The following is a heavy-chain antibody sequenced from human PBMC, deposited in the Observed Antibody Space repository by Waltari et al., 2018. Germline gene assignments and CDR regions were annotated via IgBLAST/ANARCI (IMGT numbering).Heavy chain of an antibody. D-gene: IGHD1-1*01. Sequence: EAQLVQSGGGLVKPGGSLTLSCAASGFPISRFWMTWIRQAPGQGLQWVAHIGPDGSDKYYVDSVKGRFTISRDNAENSLLLQMSSLRVEDTALYYCVGWNDPINSWGQGTLVAVSS. CDR1: GFPISRFW. CDR2: IGPDGSDK. CDR3: VGWNDPINS. V-gene: IGHV3-7*01. J-gene: IGHJ4*02.